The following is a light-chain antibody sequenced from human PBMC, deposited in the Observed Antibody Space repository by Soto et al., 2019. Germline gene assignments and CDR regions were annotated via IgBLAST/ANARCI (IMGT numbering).Light chain of an antibody. CDR2: DAY. Sequence: ESVDTQSPRTLLVSPGETATLSCRDSQSVDRYVAWYQQKVGQAPRLLIYDAYTRATGVGGRFSGRGAGTDFTLTSSRLEPEDFAVYYCQQYSNPRTFGQGTKVDIK. CDR1: QSVDRY. V-gene: IGKV3-20*01. CDR3: QQYSNPRT. J-gene: IGKJ1*01.